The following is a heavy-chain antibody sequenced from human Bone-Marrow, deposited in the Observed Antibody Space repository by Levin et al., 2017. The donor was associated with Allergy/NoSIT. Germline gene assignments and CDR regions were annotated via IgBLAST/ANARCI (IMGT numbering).Heavy chain of an antibody. D-gene: IGHD3-9*01. Sequence: KVSCKGSGYSFTTYWIGWVRLMPGKGLEWMGIIYPGDSDTKYIPSFQGQVTISADKSISTAYLQWNSLKASATAMYYCARPAGYYNILTSYLAYYYVDDWGQGTLVTVSS. CDR2: IYPGDSDT. CDR1: GYSFTTYW. V-gene: IGHV5-51*01. J-gene: IGHJ4*02. CDR3: ARPAGYYNILTSYLAYYYVDD.